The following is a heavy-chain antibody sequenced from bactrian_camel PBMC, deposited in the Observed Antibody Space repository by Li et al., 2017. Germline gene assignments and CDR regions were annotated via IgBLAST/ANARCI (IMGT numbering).Heavy chain of an antibody. J-gene: IGHJ4*01. V-gene: IGHV3S53*01. Sequence: HVQLVESGGGSVQAGGSLRLSCAFSGYTYSGHCMGWFRQAPGKEREGVARISPGGITTYAVSVKGRFTISRDNAKDTLYLQMNSLKIEDTAVYYCALGSSRQATMTARGKGTQVTVS. CDR2: ISPGGIT. CDR1: GYTYSGHC. D-gene: IGHD3*01.